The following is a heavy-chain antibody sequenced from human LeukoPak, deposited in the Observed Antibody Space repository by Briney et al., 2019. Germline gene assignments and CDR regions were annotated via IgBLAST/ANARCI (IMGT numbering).Heavy chain of an antibody. CDR1: GFTFSSYG. CDR2: IRYDGSNK. Sequence: GGSLRLSCAASGFTFSSYGMHWVRQAPGKGLEWVAFIRYDGSNKYYADSVKGRFTISRDNSENTLYLQMNSLRAEDTAVYYCAKDQADMITFGGVIVIPLYYYYYGMDVWGQGTTVTVSS. J-gene: IGHJ6*02. D-gene: IGHD3-16*02. CDR3: AKDQADMITFGGVIVIPLYYYYYGMDV. V-gene: IGHV3-30*02.